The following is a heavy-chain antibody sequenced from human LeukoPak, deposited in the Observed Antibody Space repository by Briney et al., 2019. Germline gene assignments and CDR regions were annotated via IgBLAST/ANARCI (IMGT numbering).Heavy chain of an antibody. CDR1: GFTFSSYA. D-gene: IGHD6-13*01. J-gene: IGHJ4*02. Sequence: GGSLRLSCAASGFTFSSYAMHWVRQAPGKGLEWVAVISYDGSNKYYADSVKGRFTISRDNSKNMLYLQMNSLRAEDTAVYYCARGGSSWYWGQGTLVTVSS. CDR3: ARGGSSWY. CDR2: ISYDGSNK. V-gene: IGHV3-30-3*01.